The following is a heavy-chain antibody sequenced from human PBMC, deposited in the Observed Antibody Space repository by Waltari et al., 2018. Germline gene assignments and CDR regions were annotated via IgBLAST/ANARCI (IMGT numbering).Heavy chain of an antibody. Sequence: EVQLLESGGGLVEPGGSLRLSCAASGFIFSSYAMSWVRQAPGKGLGWFSGVWDSGRCTYYADSVKGRFSISRDNSKNTVFLQINSLRAEDTAVYFCATAYSNSCFNHWGQGTLVTVSS. CDR1: GFIFSSYA. CDR2: VWDSGRCT. J-gene: IGHJ4*02. CDR3: ATAYSNSCFNH. V-gene: IGHV3-23*01. D-gene: IGHD5-18*01.